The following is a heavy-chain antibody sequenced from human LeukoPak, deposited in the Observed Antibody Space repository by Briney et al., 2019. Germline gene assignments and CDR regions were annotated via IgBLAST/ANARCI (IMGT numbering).Heavy chain of an antibody. CDR1: GYTFTGYY. J-gene: IGHJ5*02. D-gene: IGHD3-3*01. CDR3: ARDGITIFPVGNWFDP. Sequence: ASVTVSCKASGYTFTGYYMHWVRQAPGQGLEWMGWINPNSGGTDYAQKFQGRVTMTRDTSISTAYMELSRLRSDDTAVYYCARDGITIFPVGNWFDPWGQGTLVTVSS. CDR2: INPNSGGT. V-gene: IGHV1-2*02.